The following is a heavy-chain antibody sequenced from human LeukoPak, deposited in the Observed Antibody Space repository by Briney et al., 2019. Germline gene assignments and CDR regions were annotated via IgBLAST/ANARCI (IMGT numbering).Heavy chain of an antibody. CDR3: ARDGGYLDAFDI. J-gene: IGHJ3*02. CDR1: GFTFSKYG. V-gene: IGHV3-30*03. D-gene: IGHD3-22*01. Sequence: GGSLRLSCAASGFTFSKYGMHWVRQAPGKGLEWLAITSYDGNNKYYADSVKGRFTISRDNSKNTLYLQMNSLRAEDTAVYYCARDGGYLDAFDIWGQGTMVTVSS. CDR2: TSYDGNNK.